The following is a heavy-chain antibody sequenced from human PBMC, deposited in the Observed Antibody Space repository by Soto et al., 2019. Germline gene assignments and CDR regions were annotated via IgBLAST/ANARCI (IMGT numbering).Heavy chain of an antibody. CDR1: GYSFTSYW. CDR3: ARGWVTTSAGYYYYYMDV. CDR2: IYPGDSDT. D-gene: IGHD4-17*01. V-gene: IGHV5-51*01. Sequence: PGESLKISCKGSGYSFTSYWIGWVRQMPGKGLEWMGIIYPGDSDTRYSPSFQGQVTISADKSISTAYLQWSSLKASDTAMYYCARGWVTTSAGYYYYYMDVWGKGTTVTVSS. J-gene: IGHJ6*03.